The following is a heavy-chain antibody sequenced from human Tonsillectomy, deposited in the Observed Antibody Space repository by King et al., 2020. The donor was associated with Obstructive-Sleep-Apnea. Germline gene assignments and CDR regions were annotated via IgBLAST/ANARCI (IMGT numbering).Heavy chain of an antibody. CDR3: ARGVSDDGEGYFDY. V-gene: IGHV4-30-2*01. Sequence: LQLQESGSGLVKPSQTLSLTCAVSGGAISSGGYSWCWILQPPGKGLEWIGYIDHSGSTYYNPSLKSRVTISGDRSKKQFSLKLSSVTAADTAVYYCARGVSDDGEGYFDYLGQGTLVTVSS. CDR1: GGAISSGGYS. J-gene: IGHJ4*02. D-gene: IGHD3-10*01. CDR2: IDHSGST.